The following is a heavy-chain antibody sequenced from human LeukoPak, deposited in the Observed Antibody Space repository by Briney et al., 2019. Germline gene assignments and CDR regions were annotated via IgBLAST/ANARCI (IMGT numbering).Heavy chain of an antibody. CDR1: RFTVSNNY. D-gene: IGHD2/OR15-2a*01. CDR2: IYSDGST. Sequence: GGPLRLSCAAARFTVSNNYMNWVRQAPGKGLEWVSVIYSDGSTYYADSVKGRFTISRDNSKEILYLQMNSLRADDTAVYYCARVYVSFNMAFDYWGQGTLVTVSS. CDR3: ARVYVSFNMAFDY. V-gene: IGHV3-66*01. J-gene: IGHJ4*02.